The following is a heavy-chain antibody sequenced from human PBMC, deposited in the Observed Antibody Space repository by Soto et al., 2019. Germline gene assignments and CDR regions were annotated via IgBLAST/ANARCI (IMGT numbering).Heavy chain of an antibody. J-gene: IGHJ3*02. CDR1: GFTFSSYA. D-gene: IGHD3-9*01. Sequence: GGSLRLSCVASGFTFSSYAMSWVRQAPGKGLEWVSAISGSGGSTYYADSVKGRFTISRDNSKNTLYLQMNSLRAEDTAVYYCATSDYDILTGYPDAFDIWGQGTMVTVSS. CDR2: ISGSGGST. CDR3: ATSDYDILTGYPDAFDI. V-gene: IGHV3-23*01.